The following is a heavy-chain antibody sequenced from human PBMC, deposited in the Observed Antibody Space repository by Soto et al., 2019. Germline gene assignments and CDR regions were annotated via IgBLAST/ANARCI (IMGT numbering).Heavy chain of an antibody. CDR3: ARAYSSGWYYFDY. J-gene: IGHJ4*02. CDR1: GGSVSSASNY. V-gene: IGHV4-61*01. CDR2: IYYSGST. D-gene: IGHD6-19*01. Sequence: QVQLQESGPGLLKPSETLSLSCTVSGGSVSSASNYWSWIRQPPGKGLEWIGYIYYSGSTNYNPALKSRVTISVDTSKNQFSLKLSSVITADTAVYYCARAYSSGWYYFDYWGQGTLVTVSS.